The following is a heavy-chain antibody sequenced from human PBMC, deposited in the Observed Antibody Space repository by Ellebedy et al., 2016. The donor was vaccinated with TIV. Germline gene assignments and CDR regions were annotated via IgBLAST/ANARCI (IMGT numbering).Heavy chain of an antibody. V-gene: IGHV3-74*01. CDR3: ARDRRGLGV. Sequence: PGGSLRLSCAASGFTFNIYRMHWVRQVPGKGLVWVSRINSDGRSTSYADFVKCRFTIPRNNSKNTLYLHMNDLRVEDTAVYYCARDRRGLGVWGQGTTVTVSS. CDR1: GFTFNIYR. J-gene: IGHJ6*02. CDR2: INSDGRST.